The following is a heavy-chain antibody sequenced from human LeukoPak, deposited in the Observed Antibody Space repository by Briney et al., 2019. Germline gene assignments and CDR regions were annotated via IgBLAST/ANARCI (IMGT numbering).Heavy chain of an antibody. CDR2: IGTASDT. V-gene: IGHV3-13*01. D-gene: IGHD1-1*01. J-gene: IGHJ6*03. Sequence: QSGGSLRLSRAASGFTFSSFDMHGVRQPTGQGLEWVSTIGTASDTYYPGSVEGRFTLSRDNAKNSLYLQMNSLTAGDTAVYYCARGPPRGKYYYMDVWGKGTTVTVSS. CDR3: ARGPPRGKYYYMDV. CDR1: GFTFSSFD.